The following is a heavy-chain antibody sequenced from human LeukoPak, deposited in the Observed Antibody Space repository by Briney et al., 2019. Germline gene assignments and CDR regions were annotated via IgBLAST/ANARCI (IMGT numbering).Heavy chain of an antibody. CDR2: INSDGSST. D-gene: IGHD5-12*01. V-gene: IGHV3-74*01. J-gene: IGHJ4*02. Sequence: GGSLRLSCAASGFTFSSYWMHWVRQAPGKGLVWVSRINSDGSSTSYADSVKGRFTISRDDAKNTLYLQMNSLRAEDTAVYYCARYSGYDPRGHYFDYWGQGTLVTVSS. CDR3: ARYSGYDPRGHYFDY. CDR1: GFTFSSYW.